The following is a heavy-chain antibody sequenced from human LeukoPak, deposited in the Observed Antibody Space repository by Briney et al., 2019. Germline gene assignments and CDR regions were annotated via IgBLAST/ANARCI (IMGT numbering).Heavy chain of an antibody. J-gene: IGHJ4*02. CDR3: ATRGY. CDR2: IYNSGNN. V-gene: IGHV4-59*08. Sequence: SETLSLTCTVSGGSISSHYWQWIRQPPGKGLEWVGYIYNSGNNHYNSSLKSRVTISIDTSKNQFSLKLASVTAADTAVYYCATRGYWGQGTLVAVSS. CDR1: GGSISSHY. D-gene: IGHD3-10*01.